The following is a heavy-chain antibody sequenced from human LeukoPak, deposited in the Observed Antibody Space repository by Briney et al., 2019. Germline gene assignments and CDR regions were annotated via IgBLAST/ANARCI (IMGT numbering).Heavy chain of an antibody. V-gene: IGHV6-1*01. D-gene: IGHD6-6*01. Sequence: SQTLSLTCAISGDSVSSNSAAWNWFRQSPSRGLERLGRTYYRSRWYNDYAVSVKSRITINPDTSKNQFALQLNSVTPEDTAVYYCERFNSSSKWFDPWGQGTLVTVSS. J-gene: IGHJ5*02. CDR2: TYYRSRWYN. CDR1: GDSVSSNSAA. CDR3: ERFNSSSKWFDP.